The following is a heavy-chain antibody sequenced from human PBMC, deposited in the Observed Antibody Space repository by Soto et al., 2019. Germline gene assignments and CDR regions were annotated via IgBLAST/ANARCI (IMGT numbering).Heavy chain of an antibody. V-gene: IGHV3-66*01. Sequence: EVQVVESGGGLVQPGGSLRLTCAASGFSVTNNYMNWVRQAPGKGLEWVSIIDIGGNTYYADSVKDRFTISRDNSRNTLFLHMDSLRAEDTACYYCARGRGSTGYLGREHYFDYWGQGTLVTVSP. J-gene: IGHJ4*02. D-gene: IGHD2-2*01. CDR1: GFSVTNNY. CDR2: IDIGGNT. CDR3: ARGRGSTGYLGREHYFDY.